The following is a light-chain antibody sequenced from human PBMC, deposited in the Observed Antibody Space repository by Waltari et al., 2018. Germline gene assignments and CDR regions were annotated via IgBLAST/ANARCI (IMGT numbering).Light chain of an antibody. V-gene: IGLV3-1*01. CDR3: QAWDSSTHAV. J-gene: IGLJ2*01. CDR1: ELGDKY. Sequence: SYELTQPPSVSVSPGGTASLTCSGHELGDKYACCHQQKPDQSPVLVIYQGSKRPSGIQERFSCSTSGNTATLTISGTQAMDDADYDCQAWDSSTHAVFGGRTKLTAL. CDR2: QGS.